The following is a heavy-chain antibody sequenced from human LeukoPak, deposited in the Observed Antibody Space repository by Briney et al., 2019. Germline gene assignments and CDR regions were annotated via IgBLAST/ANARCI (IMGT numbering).Heavy chain of an antibody. CDR3: ARAGGSWYYFDY. V-gene: IGHV3-23*01. J-gene: IGHJ4*02. Sequence: GGSLRLSCAASGFTFSSYAMSWVRQAPGKGLEWVSTISGSGGTSYYADSVKGRFTISRDNSKNTLYLQMSSLRAEDTAVYYCARAGGSWYYFDYWGQGTLVTVSS. CDR1: GFTFSSYA. CDR2: ISGSGGTS. D-gene: IGHD6-13*01.